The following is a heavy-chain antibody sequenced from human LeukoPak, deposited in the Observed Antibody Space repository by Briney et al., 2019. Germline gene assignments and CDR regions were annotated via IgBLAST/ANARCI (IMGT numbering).Heavy chain of an antibody. V-gene: IGHV3-74*01. J-gene: IGHJ4*02. Sequence: SGGSLRLSCAASGFTSNNYWIHWVRQVPGKGLVWVSRINNDGSSTNYADSVKGRYTISRDNSKNTLNLQMNSLRAEDTAVYYCGKVRTALWFGELDYWGQGTLVTVSS. CDR1: GFTSNNYW. CDR2: INNDGSST. D-gene: IGHD3-10*01. CDR3: GKVRTALWFGELDY.